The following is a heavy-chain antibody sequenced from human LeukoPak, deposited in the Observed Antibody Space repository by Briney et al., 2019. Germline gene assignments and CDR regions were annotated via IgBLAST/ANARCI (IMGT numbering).Heavy chain of an antibody. CDR1: GGSISSYY. Sequence: SETLSLTCTVFGGSISSYYWSWIRQPAGKGLEWIGRIYTSGSTDYNPSLKSRVTMSVDTSKNQFSLKLSSVTAADTAVYYCARDLRVAAAGNYYYYGMDVWGQGTTVTVSS. CDR3: ARDLRVAAAGNYYYYGMDV. V-gene: IGHV4-4*07. CDR2: IYTSGST. J-gene: IGHJ6*02. D-gene: IGHD6-13*01.